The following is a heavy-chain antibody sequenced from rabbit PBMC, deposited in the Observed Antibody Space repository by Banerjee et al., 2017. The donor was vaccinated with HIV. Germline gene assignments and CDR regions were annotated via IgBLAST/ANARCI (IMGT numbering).Heavy chain of an antibody. J-gene: IGHJ4*01. D-gene: IGHD4-1*01. V-gene: IGHV1S7*01. CDR2: ILLGTGST. CDR1: GFSSSSSW. CDR3: ARDLAGVIGWNFGL. Sequence: QLKETGGDLVKPEGSLTLTCKASGFSSSSSWMCWVRQAPGKGLEWSACILLGTGSTYYASWVNGRFTISSHNAQNTLYLQLNSLTAADTATYFCARDLAGVIGWNFGLWGQGTLVTVS.